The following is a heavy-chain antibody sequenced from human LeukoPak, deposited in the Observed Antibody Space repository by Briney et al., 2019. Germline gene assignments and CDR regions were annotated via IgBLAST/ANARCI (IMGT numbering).Heavy chain of an antibody. Sequence: TSSETLSLTCTVSGGSISSYSWSWIRLPAGKGLEWIGRINPSGSTNYNPSLKSRVTMSLDTSKNQFSLKLNSVTAADTAVYYCARQQLKTMASFDYWGQGTLVTVSS. CDR3: ARQQLKTMASFDY. V-gene: IGHV4-4*07. D-gene: IGHD4/OR15-4a*01. J-gene: IGHJ4*02. CDR2: INPSGST. CDR1: GGSISSYS.